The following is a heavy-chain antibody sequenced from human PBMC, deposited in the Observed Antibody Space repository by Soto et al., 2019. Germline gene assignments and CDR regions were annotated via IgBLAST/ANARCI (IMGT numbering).Heavy chain of an antibody. CDR3: ARDKITGLFDY. D-gene: IGHD2-8*02. CDR2: ISHSGSA. CDR1: GGSISSSSC. Sequence: SETLSLTCAVSGGSISSSSCWSWVRQPPGKGLEWIGEISHSGSANYNPSLKSRVTISVDTSKNQFSLKLTSVTAADTAVYYCARDKITGLFDYWGQGTLVT. V-gene: IGHV4-4*02. J-gene: IGHJ4*02.